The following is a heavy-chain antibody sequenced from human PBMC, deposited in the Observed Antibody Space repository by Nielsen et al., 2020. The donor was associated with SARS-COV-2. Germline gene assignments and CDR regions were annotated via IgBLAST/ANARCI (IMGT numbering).Heavy chain of an antibody. D-gene: IGHD3-22*01. CDR1: GGSISSGGYS. CDR3: ARGDRYYYDSSGSPNAFDI. Sequence: SETLSLTCAVSGGSISSGGYSWSWIRQPPGKGLEWIGYIYHSGSTYYNPSLKSRVTISVDRSKNQFSLKLSSVTAADTAVYYCARGDRYYYDSSGSPNAFDIWGQGTMVTVSS. V-gene: IGHV4-30-2*01. CDR2: IYHSGST. J-gene: IGHJ3*02.